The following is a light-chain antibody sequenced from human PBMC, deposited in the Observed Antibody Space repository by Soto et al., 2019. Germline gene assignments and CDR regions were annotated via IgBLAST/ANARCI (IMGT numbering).Light chain of an antibody. V-gene: IGKV1-39*01. CDR3: QQAYSTPWT. J-gene: IGKJ1*01. CDR2: AAS. Sequence: DIQMTQSPSSLSASVGDRVTITCRASHTISFYLNWYQQKPGKARKLLIYAASNLQSGVPSRFSASGSGTEFSLTLNSLQPEDFATYYCQQAYSTPWTFGQGTKVEIK. CDR1: HTISFY.